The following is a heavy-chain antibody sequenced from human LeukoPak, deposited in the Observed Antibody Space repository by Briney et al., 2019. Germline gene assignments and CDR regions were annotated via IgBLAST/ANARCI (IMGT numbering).Heavy chain of an antibody. V-gene: IGHV3-74*01. Sequence: PGGSLRLSCAASGFTFSSYWMHWVRQAPGKGLVWVARINTDGTNTVYADSVKGRFTISRDNAKNTLYLQMNSLRAEDTAVYYCARLGFCSSVNCCTGAFDIWGQGTMVTVSS. J-gene: IGHJ3*02. CDR2: INTDGTNT. CDR1: GFTFSSYW. D-gene: IGHD2-2*02. CDR3: ARLGFCSSVNCCTGAFDI.